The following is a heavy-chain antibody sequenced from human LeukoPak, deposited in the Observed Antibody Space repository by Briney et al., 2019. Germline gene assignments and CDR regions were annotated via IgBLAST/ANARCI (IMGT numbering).Heavy chain of an antibody. CDR3: ARESGYYGSGSLRAFDI. Sequence: GGSLRLSCAASGFTFSSYAMHWVRQAPGKGLEWVAVISYDGSNKYYADPVKGRFTISRDNSKNTLYLQMNSLRAEDTAVYYCARESGYYGSGSLRAFDIWGQGTMVTVSS. CDR2: ISYDGSNK. D-gene: IGHD3-10*01. CDR1: GFTFSSYA. V-gene: IGHV3-30-3*01. J-gene: IGHJ3*02.